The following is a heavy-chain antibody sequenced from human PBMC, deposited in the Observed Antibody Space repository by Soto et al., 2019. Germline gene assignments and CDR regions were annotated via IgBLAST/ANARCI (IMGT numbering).Heavy chain of an antibody. Sequence: GASVKVSCKASGYTFTNFGISWLRQAPGQGLEWMGWISVYNDNTKYAQKLQGRVTMTTNTSTSTAYMELTSLRSDDTAVYYCARGGSGTWWFDPWGQGTLVTVSS. V-gene: IGHV1-18*01. CDR3: ARGGSGTWWFDP. CDR1: GYTFTNFG. D-gene: IGHD3-10*01. CDR2: ISVYNDNT. J-gene: IGHJ5*02.